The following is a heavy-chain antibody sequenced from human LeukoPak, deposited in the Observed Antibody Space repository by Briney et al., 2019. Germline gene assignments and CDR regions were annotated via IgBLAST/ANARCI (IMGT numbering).Heavy chain of an antibody. CDR1: GGSFSGYC. CDR3: ARGTRAAGTGY. D-gene: IGHD6-13*01. J-gene: IGHJ4*02. Sequence: ASETLSLTCAVYGGSFSGYCWSWIRQPPGKGLEWIGEINHSGSTNYNPSLKSRVTISVDTSKNQFSLKLSSVTAADTAVYYCARGTRAAGTGYWGQGTLVTVSS. CDR2: INHSGST. V-gene: IGHV4-34*01.